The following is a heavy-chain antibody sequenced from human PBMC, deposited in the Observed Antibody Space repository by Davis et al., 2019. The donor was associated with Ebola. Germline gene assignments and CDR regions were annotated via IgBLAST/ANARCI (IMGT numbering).Heavy chain of an antibody. CDR2: ISYDGNKK. CDR1: GFSFSNYG. J-gene: IGHJ6*02. D-gene: IGHD2/OR15-2a*01. V-gene: IGHV3-30*18. CDR3: AKGGARYFYHYYGMDV. Sequence: GESLKIPCAASGFSFSNYGMHWVRQAPGKGLEWVAVISYDGNKKYYADSVKGRFTISRDNSKSTLFLQMDSLRADDTALYYCAKGGARYFYHYYGMDVWGQGTTVTVSS.